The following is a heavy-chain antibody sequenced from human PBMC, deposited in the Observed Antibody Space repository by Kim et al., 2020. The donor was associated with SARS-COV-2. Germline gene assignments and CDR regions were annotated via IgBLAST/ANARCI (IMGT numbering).Heavy chain of an antibody. CDR3: ARVGYGSAYSLAY. V-gene: IGHV3-11*01. CDR2: ISSSGGTR. CDR1: GFMFNGYY. J-gene: IGHJ4*02. Sequence: GGSLRLSCAASGFMFNGYYMNWIRQAPGKGLEWLSYISSSGGTRYYADSVKGRFTISRDNAKNSLYLQMNSLRVEDMAVYYCARVGYGSAYSLAYWGQGTLVTVSS. D-gene: IGHD6-19*01.